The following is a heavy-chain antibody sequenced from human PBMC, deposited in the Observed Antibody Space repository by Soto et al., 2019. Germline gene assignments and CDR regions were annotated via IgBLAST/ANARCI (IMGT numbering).Heavy chain of an antibody. J-gene: IGHJ5*02. CDR1: GLSVGTNY. CDR2: LYSGGST. Sequence: EMQLVETGGGLVQPGGSLRLSCVASGLSVGTNYMTWVRQAPGKGLEWVSALYSGGSTYYADSVRGRFTISRDNSKNTVSVQMTSLRAEDPAVYYCARDDYYGSWPYDPWGQGTLVTVST. V-gene: IGHV3-66*01. CDR3: ARDDYYGSWPYDP. D-gene: IGHD3-10*01.